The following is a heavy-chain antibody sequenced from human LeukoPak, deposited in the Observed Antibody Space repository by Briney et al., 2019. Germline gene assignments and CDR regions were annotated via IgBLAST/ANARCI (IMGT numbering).Heavy chain of an antibody. V-gene: IGHV4-31*03. CDR3: ARYRDSGGRLAFDI. D-gene: IGHD2-15*01. CDR1: GGSTSSDGYY. J-gene: IGHJ3*02. CDR2: IYYSGTT. Sequence: SPSETLSLTCTVSGGSTSSDGYYWSWIRQLPGKGLEWTGYIYYSGTTYYNPSLESRVTMSVDTSKNQFSLKLSSVTAADTAVYYCARYRDSGGRLAFDIWGQGTMVIVSS.